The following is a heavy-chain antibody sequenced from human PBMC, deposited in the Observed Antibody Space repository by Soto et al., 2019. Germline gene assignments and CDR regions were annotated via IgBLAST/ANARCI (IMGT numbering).Heavy chain of an antibody. Sequence: QVQLQESGPGLVRPSQTLSLTCTVSGDSISRGGYYWSWIRQHPGEGLEWIGHIYYSGTTYYNPPLKRSLTLSVDPANNQFSAKLSSVTAADTAVYYCARGGYTYGLGSYYEMDYWGQGTLVTVSS. J-gene: IGHJ4*02. CDR3: ARGGYTYGLGSYYEMDY. V-gene: IGHV4-31*01. CDR2: IYYSGTT. D-gene: IGHD3-10*01. CDR1: GDSISRGGYY.